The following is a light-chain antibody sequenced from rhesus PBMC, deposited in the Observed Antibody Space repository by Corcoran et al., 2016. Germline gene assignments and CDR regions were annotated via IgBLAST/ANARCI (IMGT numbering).Light chain of an antibody. CDR3: LPYSSSPYS. CDR1: QGISSW. CDR2: KAA. Sequence: DIQMTQSPSSLSASVGDKVTITCRASQGISSWLAWYQQKTGKAPKLLIYKAASLQSGVPSRFSGSGSGTDFTLTISSLQPEDFATYYCLPYSSSPYSFGQRTKVEIK. J-gene: IGKJ2*01. V-gene: IGKV1-22*01.